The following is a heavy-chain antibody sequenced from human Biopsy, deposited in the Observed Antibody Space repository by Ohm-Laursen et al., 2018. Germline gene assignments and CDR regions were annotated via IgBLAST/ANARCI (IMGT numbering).Heavy chain of an antibody. CDR1: GDSIKNDA. J-gene: IGHJ2*01. CDR3: ASAGYNPDWNFDL. CDR2: MLHSGHS. D-gene: IGHD5-24*01. V-gene: IGHV4-59*12. Sequence: TLSLTCTVSGDSIKNDAWSWIRQFPGKGLEWLGYMLHSGHSDYNPSLERRLTLSIEASKNQISLRLSSVTAADTAVYYCASAGYNPDWNFDLWGRGTRVTVSS.